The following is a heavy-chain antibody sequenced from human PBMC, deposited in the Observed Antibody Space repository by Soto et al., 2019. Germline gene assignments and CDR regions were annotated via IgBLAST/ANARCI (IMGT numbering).Heavy chain of an antibody. Sequence: QVQLQESGPGLVKPSETLSLTCTVSGGSISSYYWSCIRQPPGKGLEWIGYIYYSGSTNYNPSLKSRVTISVDTSKNQFALKLSSVTAADTAVYYCARVGWELAAVDVWGQGTTVTVSS. V-gene: IGHV4-59*01. CDR2: IYYSGST. CDR3: ARVGWELAAVDV. J-gene: IGHJ6*02. CDR1: GGSISSYY. D-gene: IGHD1-26*01.